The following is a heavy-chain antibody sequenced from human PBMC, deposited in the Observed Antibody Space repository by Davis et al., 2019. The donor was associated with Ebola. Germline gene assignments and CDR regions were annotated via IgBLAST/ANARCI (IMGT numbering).Heavy chain of an antibody. CDR1: GFTFNIFD. J-gene: IGHJ5*02. D-gene: IGHD6-13*01. CDR2: VRSHGSDD. CDR3: ARDVGDSSSWIKEWNWFDP. V-gene: IGHV3-30*02. Sequence: GGSLRLSCAASGFTFNIFDMHWVRQAPGRGLEWVAFVRSHGSDDHYADSVKGRFTISRDNSKNTLYLQMNSLRAEDTAVYYCARDVGDSSSWIKEWNWFDPWGQGTLVTVSS.